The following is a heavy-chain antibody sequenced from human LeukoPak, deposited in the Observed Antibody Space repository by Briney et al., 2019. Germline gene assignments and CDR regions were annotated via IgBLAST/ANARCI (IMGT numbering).Heavy chain of an antibody. Sequence: ASVKVSCKASGYTFTGYYMHWARQAPGQGLEWVGWINPRSGGTDYAQRLQGRVSMTTDTSIATAYMESSRLTSDDTAIYYCARGTIGSYSSVHDWGQGTLLIVSS. D-gene: IGHD1-26*01. J-gene: IGHJ1*01. V-gene: IGHV1-2*02. CDR1: GYTFTGYY. CDR2: INPRSGGT. CDR3: ARGTIGSYSSVHD.